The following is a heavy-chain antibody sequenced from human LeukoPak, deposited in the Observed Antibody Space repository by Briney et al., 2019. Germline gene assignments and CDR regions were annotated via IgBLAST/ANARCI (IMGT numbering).Heavy chain of an antibody. CDR2: IGPGGDI. CDR3: ARRFDS. V-gene: IGHV3-48*01. J-gene: IGHJ4*02. CDR1: GFSFTAYS. Sequence: GGSLRLSCVASGFSFTAYSMNGVRQAPGRGLEWISYIGPGGDIYYADSVTGRFTVSRDIAKNSLYLQMNGLRVEDTAVYYCARRFDSWGQGTLVTVSP.